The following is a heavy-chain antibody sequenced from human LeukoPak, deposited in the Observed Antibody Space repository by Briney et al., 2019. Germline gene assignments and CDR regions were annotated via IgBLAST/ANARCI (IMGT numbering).Heavy chain of an antibody. CDR2: ISGSGGST. J-gene: IGHJ4*02. Sequence: PGASLRPSCAASGFTFSSYAMSWVRQAPGKGLEWVSTISGSGGSTYYADSVKGRFTISRDNSKNTLYLQMNSLRAEDTAVYYCAKDQKGARGYYEVDYWGQGTLVTVSS. CDR1: GFTFSSYA. V-gene: IGHV3-23*01. D-gene: IGHD1-26*01. CDR3: AKDQKGARGYYEVDY.